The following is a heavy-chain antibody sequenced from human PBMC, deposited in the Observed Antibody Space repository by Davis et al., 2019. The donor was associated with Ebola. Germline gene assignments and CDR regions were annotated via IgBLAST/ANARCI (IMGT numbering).Heavy chain of an antibody. J-gene: IGHJ6*02. Sequence: PSETLSLTCTVSGGSISSSSYYWGWIRQPPGKGLEWIGSIYYSGSTYYNPSLKSRVTISVDTSKNQFSLKLSSVTAADTAVYYCARAPKRPMIVVVITGYYYGMDVWGQGTTVTVSS. CDR1: GGSISSSSYY. CDR2: IYYSGST. D-gene: IGHD3-22*01. V-gene: IGHV4-39*01. CDR3: ARAPKRPMIVVVITGYYYGMDV.